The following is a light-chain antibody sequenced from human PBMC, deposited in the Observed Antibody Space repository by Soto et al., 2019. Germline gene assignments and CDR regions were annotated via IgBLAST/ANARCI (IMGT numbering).Light chain of an antibody. V-gene: IGKV3-15*01. CDR3: HQYNSWPRGT. CDR2: GAS. Sequence: EIVMTQSPATLSVSPGDSATLSCRASQSVSDNLAWYQQKPGLAPRLLLYGASTRATGIPVRFRGSGSGTEFTLTISSLQSEDSAVYYCHQYNSWPRGTFGPGTKVDIK. CDR1: QSVSDN. J-gene: IGKJ3*01.